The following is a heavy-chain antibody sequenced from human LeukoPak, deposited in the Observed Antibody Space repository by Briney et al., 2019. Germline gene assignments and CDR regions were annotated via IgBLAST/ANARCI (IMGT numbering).Heavy chain of an antibody. CDR3: ARDGSMGHDY. D-gene: IGHD2/OR15-2a*01. Sequence: PSETLSLTCAVSGDSISSGGHSWSWIRQPPGKVLEWIGYIYHSGSAYYNPSLKSRVTISADRSKNQFSLKLSSVTAADTAVYYCARDGSMGHDYWGQGTLVTVSS. CDR2: IYHSGSA. J-gene: IGHJ4*02. V-gene: IGHV4-30-2*01. CDR1: GDSISSGGHS.